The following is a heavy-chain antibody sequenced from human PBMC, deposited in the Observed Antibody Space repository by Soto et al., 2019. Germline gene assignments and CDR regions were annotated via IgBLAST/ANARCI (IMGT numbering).Heavy chain of an antibody. CDR3: ARDRGRSCIGGTCPFDY. CDR1: GYSFTIYG. D-gene: IGHD2-15*01. J-gene: IGHJ4*02. Sequence: ASVKVSCKASGYSFTIYGITWVRQAPGQGLEWMGWISTYDGNTNYAQNFQGRVSMARDTSTSTAYMELRSLRSDDTAVYYCARDRGRSCIGGTCPFDYWGQGTLVTVSS. V-gene: IGHV1-18*01. CDR2: ISTYDGNT.